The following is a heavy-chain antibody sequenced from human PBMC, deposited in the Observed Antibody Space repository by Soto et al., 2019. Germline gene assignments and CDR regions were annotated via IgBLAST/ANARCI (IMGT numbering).Heavy chain of an antibody. CDR2: IYNSGST. CDR1: GGSISSGGYY. J-gene: IGHJ4*02. Sequence: TLSLTFTVSGGSISSGGYYWSGLRQHPGKGLEWIGFIYNSGSTHYNPSLKSRVTISVDTSKNQFSLKLNSVTAADTAVYFCARGWEQNCLDFWGQGTLVTVSS. V-gene: IGHV4-31*03. CDR3: ARGWEQNCLDF. D-gene: IGHD1-1*01.